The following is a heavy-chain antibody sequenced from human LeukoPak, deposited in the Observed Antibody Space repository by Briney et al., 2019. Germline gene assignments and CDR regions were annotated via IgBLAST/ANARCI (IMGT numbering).Heavy chain of an antibody. CDR2: MNPNSGNT. V-gene: IGHV1-8*01. J-gene: IGHJ4*02. Sequence: ASVKVSCKASGYTFTSYDINWVRHATGQGLEWMGWMNPNSGNTGYAQKFQGRVTMTRNTSISTAYMELSSLRSGDTAVYYCARGQEWWTPEMYYYGSGSYYTENDYWGQGTLVTVSS. CDR3: ARGQEWWTPEMYYYGSGSYYTENDY. D-gene: IGHD3-10*01. CDR1: GYTFTSYD.